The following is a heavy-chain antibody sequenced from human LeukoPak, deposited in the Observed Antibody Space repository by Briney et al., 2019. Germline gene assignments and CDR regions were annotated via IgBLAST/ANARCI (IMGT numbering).Heavy chain of an antibody. Sequence: SETLSLTCTVSGGSINSSTYYWGWIRQPPGKGLEWIGSIYYSGSTYYNPSLKSRITISVDASKNQFSLKLSSVTAADTAVYYCARFPYYDFWSGSSHWGQGALVTVSS. J-gene: IGHJ4*02. V-gene: IGHV4-39*01. CDR2: IYYSGST. CDR3: ARFPYYDFWSGSSH. CDR1: GGSINSSTYY. D-gene: IGHD3-3*01.